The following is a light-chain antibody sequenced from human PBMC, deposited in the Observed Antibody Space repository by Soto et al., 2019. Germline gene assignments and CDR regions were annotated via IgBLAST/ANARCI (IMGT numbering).Light chain of an antibody. CDR2: GAS. V-gene: IGKV3-20*01. Sequence: EIVLTQSPGTLSLSPGERATLSCRASQSVSSSYLAWYQQKPGQAPRLLIYGASRRATGIPDRFSGSGSGTDFTLTISSLEPEDFAMYYCQQYGSSRTFGQGTKVEIK. CDR3: QQYGSSRT. J-gene: IGKJ1*01. CDR1: QSVSSSY.